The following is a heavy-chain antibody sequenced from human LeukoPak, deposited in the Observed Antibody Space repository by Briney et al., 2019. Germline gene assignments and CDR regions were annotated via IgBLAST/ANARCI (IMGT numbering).Heavy chain of an antibody. V-gene: IGHV3-23*01. CDR2: ISGSGIST. D-gene: IGHD3-10*01. Sequence: AGGSLRLSCAASGFTFSTYAMSWVRQAPGKGLEWVSAISGSGISTYNADSVKGRFTISRDNSKNKLYLQMSSLRAEDTALYYCAKNMDRITMVRGVTTSPNWFDPWGQGTLVTVSS. J-gene: IGHJ5*02. CDR3: AKNMDRITMVRGVTTSPNWFDP. CDR1: GFTFSTYA.